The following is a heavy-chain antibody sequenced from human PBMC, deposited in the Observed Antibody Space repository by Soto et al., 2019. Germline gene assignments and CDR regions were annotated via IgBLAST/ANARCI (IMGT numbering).Heavy chain of an antibody. J-gene: IGHJ6*02. CDR1: GFTFSSYD. Sequence: GGSLRLSCAASGFTFSSYDMHWVRQATGKGLEWVSAIGTAGDTYYPGSVKGRFTISRENAKNSLYLQMNSLRAEDTAVYYCARTLDRSGGGYGMDVWGQGTTVTVSS. CDR3: ARTLDRSGGGYGMDV. V-gene: IGHV3-13*01. CDR2: IGTAGDT. D-gene: IGHD6-19*01.